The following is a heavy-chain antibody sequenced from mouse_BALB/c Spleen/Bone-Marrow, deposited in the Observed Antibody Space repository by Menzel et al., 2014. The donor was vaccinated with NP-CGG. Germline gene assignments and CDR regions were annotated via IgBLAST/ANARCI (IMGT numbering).Heavy chain of an antibody. CDR1: GYTFTSYW. CDR3: ARWLLRYYAMDD. CDR2: IDPSDSYT. D-gene: IGHD2-3*01. Sequence: QVQLQQSGAELVKPGASVKLSCKASGYTFTSYWMHWVKQRPGQGLEWIGEIDPSDSYTNYNQKFKGKVTLTVDKSSSTAYMQLSSLTSEDSAAYFCARWLLRYYAMDDWGQGTSVAVSS. J-gene: IGHJ4*01. V-gene: IGHV1-69*02.